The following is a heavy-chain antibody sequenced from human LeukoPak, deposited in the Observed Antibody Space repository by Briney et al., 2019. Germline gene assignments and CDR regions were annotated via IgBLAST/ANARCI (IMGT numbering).Heavy chain of an antibody. D-gene: IGHD6-19*01. CDR3: ARAGEWLVDYFDY. CDR2: INPNSGGT. Sequence: ASVKVSCKASGYTFTGYYMHWMRQAPGQGLEWMGRINPNSGGTNYAQKFQGRVTMTRDTSISTAYMELSRLRSDDTAVYYCARAGEWLVDYFDYWGQGTLVTVSS. J-gene: IGHJ4*02. CDR1: GYTFTGYY. V-gene: IGHV1-2*06.